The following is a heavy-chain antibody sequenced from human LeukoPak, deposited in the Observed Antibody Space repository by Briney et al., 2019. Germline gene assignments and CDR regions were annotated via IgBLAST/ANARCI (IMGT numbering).Heavy chain of an antibody. CDR2: IKQDGSEK. Sequence: GGSLRLSCAASGFTFSSYWMSWVRQAPGKWLEWVANIKQDGSEKYYVDPVKGRFTISRDNAKNSLYLQMNSLRAEDTAVYYCARVTTVTTSGFDYWGQGTLVTVSS. CDR3: ARVTTVTTSGFDY. D-gene: IGHD4-17*01. CDR1: GFTFSSYW. V-gene: IGHV3-7*04. J-gene: IGHJ4*02.